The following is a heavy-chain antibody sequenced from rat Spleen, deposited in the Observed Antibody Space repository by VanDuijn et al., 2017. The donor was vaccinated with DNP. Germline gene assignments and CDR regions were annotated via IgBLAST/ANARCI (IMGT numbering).Heavy chain of an antibody. CDR2: IRSDGDT. CDR1: GFSLTSYH. J-gene: IGHJ2*01. D-gene: IGHD5-1*01. CDR3: TNWEH. V-gene: IGHV2S1*01. Sequence: QVQLKESGPGLVQPTQTLSLTCTVSGFSLTSYHVSWVQQPPGKGLEWMGRIRSDGDTNYNSALKSRLSISRDTAKSQVFLKMNSLKTEDTAIYYCTNWEHWGQGVMVTVSS.